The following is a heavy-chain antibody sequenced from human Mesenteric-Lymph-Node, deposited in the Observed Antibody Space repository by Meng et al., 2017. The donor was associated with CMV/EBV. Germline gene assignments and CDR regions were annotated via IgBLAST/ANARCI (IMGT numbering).Heavy chain of an antibody. Sequence: CAVYGGSFSGDYWSWLRQPPGKGLEWIGEINHSGGTNYNPSLKSRVTMSIDTSKNQFSLKLSSVTAADTAVYYCARSSDTAMVISDYYWGQGTLVTVSS. CDR3: ARSSDTAMVISDYY. CDR2: INHSGGT. D-gene: IGHD5-18*01. J-gene: IGHJ4*02. CDR1: GGSFSGDY. V-gene: IGHV4-34*01.